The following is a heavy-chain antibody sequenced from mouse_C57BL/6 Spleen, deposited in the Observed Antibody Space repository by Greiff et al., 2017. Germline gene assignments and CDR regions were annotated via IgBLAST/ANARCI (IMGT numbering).Heavy chain of an antibody. Sequence: ESGPGLVKPSQSLSLTCSVTGYSITSGYYWNWIRQFPGNKLEWMGYISYDGSNNYNPSLKNRISITRDTSKNQFFLKLNSVTTEDTATYYCARGGDYDYPIDYWGQGTTLTVSS. CDR3: ARGGDYDYPIDY. D-gene: IGHD2-4*01. J-gene: IGHJ2*01. V-gene: IGHV3-6*01. CDR1: GYSITSGYY. CDR2: ISYDGSN.